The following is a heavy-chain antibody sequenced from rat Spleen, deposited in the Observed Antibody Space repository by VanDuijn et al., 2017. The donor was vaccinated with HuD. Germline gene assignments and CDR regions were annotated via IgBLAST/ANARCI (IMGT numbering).Heavy chain of an antibody. CDR1: GFTFSNYY. J-gene: IGHJ2*01. CDR3: ARPTYDYFDY. Sequence: EVQLVESGGGLVQPGRSLKLSCAASGFTFSNYYMAWVRQAPKKGLEWVASISYDCGSTYYRDSVRGRFTISRDNAKSTLYMQMNSLRSEDTAAYNCARPTYDYFDYWGQGVMVTVSS. V-gene: IGHV5-22*01. CDR2: ISYDCGST. D-gene: IGHD2-1*01.